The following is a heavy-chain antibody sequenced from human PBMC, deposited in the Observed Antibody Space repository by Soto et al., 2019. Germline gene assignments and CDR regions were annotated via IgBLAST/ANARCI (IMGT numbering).Heavy chain of an antibody. J-gene: IGHJ4*02. V-gene: IGHV4-39*01. CDR3: AKNLPRTCRFDY. CDR1: GASITRTPYF. CDR2: ISYSGKT. Sequence: PENLSLTCSLSGASITRTPYFWAWIRRPPGKGLEWVGSISYSGKTHYNPSLKSRTTISVDRSRNQFSLQVSSVTAADTSCYYCAKNLPRTCRFDYWCQCPLVT.